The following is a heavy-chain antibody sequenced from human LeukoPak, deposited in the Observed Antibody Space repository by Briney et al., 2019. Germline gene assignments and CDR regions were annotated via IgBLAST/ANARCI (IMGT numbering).Heavy chain of an antibody. CDR3: TTVGIVPSGYYYGMDV. J-gene: IGHJ6*04. CDR1: GFTFSNAW. D-gene: IGHD2-2*03. Sequence: GGSLRLSCAASGFTFSNAWMSWVRQAPEKGLEWVGRIKSKTDGGTTDYAAPVKGRFTILRDDSKNTLYLQMNSLKTEDTAVYYCTTVGIVPSGYYYGMDVWGKGTTVTVSS. V-gene: IGHV3-15*01. CDR2: IKSKTDGGTT.